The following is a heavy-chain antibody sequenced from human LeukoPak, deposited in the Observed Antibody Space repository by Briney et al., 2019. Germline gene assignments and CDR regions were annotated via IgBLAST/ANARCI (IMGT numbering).Heavy chain of an antibody. CDR3: ARLEGLGWFDP. CDR1: GYTFTSYY. D-gene: IGHD5-24*01. Sequence: GASVKVSCKASGYTFTSYYMHWVRQAPGQGLEWMGWISAYNGNTNYAQKLQGRVTMTTDTSTSTAYMELRSLRSDDTAVYYCARLEGLGWFDPWGQGTLVTVSS. CDR2: ISAYNGNT. V-gene: IGHV1-18*04. J-gene: IGHJ5*02.